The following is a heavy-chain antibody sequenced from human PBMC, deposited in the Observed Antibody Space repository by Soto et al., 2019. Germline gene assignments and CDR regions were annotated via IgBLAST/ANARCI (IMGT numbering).Heavy chain of an antibody. CDR2: ISSSSTNI. CDR1: GFTFSAYT. J-gene: IGHJ6*02. V-gene: IGHV3-21*01. D-gene: IGHD2-2*01. Sequence: GGSLRLSGASSGFTFSAYTINWVRQAPGKGLEWVSSISSSSTNIYYADSVKGRFTISRVNAKNSLYLQMDNLRAEDRAVYYCSRDHAWEYQAYSYYAMDVWGQGTTVTVSS. CDR3: SRDHAWEYQAYSYYAMDV.